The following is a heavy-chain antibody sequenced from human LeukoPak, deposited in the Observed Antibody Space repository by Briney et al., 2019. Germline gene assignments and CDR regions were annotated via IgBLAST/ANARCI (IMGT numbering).Heavy chain of an antibody. J-gene: IGHJ6*04. CDR2: IDPSDSYT. CDR1: GYSFTSYW. D-gene: IGHD2-8*01. V-gene: IGHV5-10-1*01. CDR3: ARRLVHDYGKDV. Sequence: GESLKISCKGSGYSFTSYWISWVRQMPGKGLXXMGRIDPSDSYTNYSPSFQGHVTISADKSISTAYLQWSSLKASDTAMYYCARRLVHDYGKDVWGKGTTVTVSS.